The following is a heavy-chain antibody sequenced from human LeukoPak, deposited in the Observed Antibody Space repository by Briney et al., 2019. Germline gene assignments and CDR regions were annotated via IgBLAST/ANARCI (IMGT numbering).Heavy chain of an antibody. V-gene: IGHV1-46*03. Sequence: GASVNVSCKSCGYTFTSYYMHGVRQAPGQGLAWMGIINPSGGSTNYAQKFQGRVTMTRDTSTSTVYMELSSLRSEDTAVYYCARSRQWLVRYYFDYWGQGTLVTVSS. CDR1: GYTFTSYY. D-gene: IGHD6-19*01. J-gene: IGHJ4*02. CDR2: INPSGGST. CDR3: ARSRQWLVRYYFDY.